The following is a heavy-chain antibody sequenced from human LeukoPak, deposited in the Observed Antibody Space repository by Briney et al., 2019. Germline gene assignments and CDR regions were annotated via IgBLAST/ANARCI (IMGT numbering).Heavy chain of an antibody. V-gene: IGHV4-30-4*01. J-gene: IGHJ4*02. CDR1: GASISSGDHY. CDR3: ARAADYYDRSGYFLDF. D-gene: IGHD3-22*01. CDR2: IYYSGST. Sequence: SETLSLTCIVSGASISSGDHYWRWIRQPPGKGLEWIGYIYYSGSTYYNPSLKSRVTISVDTSKNQFSLKPRSVTAADTAVYYCARAADYYDRSGYFLDFWGQGTLVTVSS.